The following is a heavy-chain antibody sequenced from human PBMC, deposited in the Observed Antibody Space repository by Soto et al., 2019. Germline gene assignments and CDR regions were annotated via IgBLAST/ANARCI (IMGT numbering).Heavy chain of an antibody. V-gene: IGHV1-2*02. Sequence: QVQLVQSGAEVKKPGASVTVSCKASGYRFSDYYLHWVRQAPGQGPEWMGWMNPNSGDTKYAQKFKGRVTMTRDTCVRTAFMELNWLKSDDTAVYYCARESGGATATLDYYYFSMDVWGIGTVVTVSS. CDR1: GYRFSDYY. D-gene: IGHD5-12*01. CDR2: MNPNSGDT. J-gene: IGHJ6*03. CDR3: ARESGGATATLDYYYFSMDV.